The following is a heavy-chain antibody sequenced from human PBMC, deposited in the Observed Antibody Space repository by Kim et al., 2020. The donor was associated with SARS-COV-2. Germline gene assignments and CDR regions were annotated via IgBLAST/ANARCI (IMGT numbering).Heavy chain of an antibody. V-gene: IGHV3-23*01. D-gene: IGHD6-13*01. CDR1: GFTFSTYA. CDR2: LSGSGDHT. Sequence: GGSLRLSCAASGFTFSTYAMRWVRQAPAKGLEWVSSLSGSGDHTYYADSVKGRFTISRDNSKNTLYLQMNSLRAEDTAVNYCARVHIAAGHKYLDVWGQGTTVTVSS. J-gene: IGHJ6*02. CDR3: ARVHIAAGHKYLDV.